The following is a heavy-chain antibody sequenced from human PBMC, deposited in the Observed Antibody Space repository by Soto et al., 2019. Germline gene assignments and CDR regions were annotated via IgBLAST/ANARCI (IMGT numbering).Heavy chain of an antibody. J-gene: IGHJ5*02. Sequence: QLQLQESGPGLVKPSETLSLTCTVSGGSISSSSYYWGWIRQPPGKGLEWIGSIYYSGSTYYNPSLKSRVTISVDTSKNQFSLKLSSVTAADTAVYHCARQGIAVPGTINWFDPWGQGTLVTVSS. CDR3: ARQGIAVPGTINWFDP. CDR1: GGSISSSSYY. V-gene: IGHV4-39*01. CDR2: IYYSGST. D-gene: IGHD6-19*01.